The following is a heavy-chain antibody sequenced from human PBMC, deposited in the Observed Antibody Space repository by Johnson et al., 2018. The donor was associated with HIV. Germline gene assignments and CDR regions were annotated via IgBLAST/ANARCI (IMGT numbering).Heavy chain of an antibody. J-gene: IGHJ3*02. CDR3: AKEEDIWRLGLYRAFDI. Sequence: QVQLVESGGGLVKPGRSLRLSCAASGFTFSSYAMHWVRQAPGKGLEWLALISYDGSNKYYADSVQGRFTISRDNSKNTLYLQMNSLRAEDTAVYYCAKEEDIWRLGLYRAFDIWGQGKMVTVSS. CDR2: ISYDGSNK. D-gene: IGHD2-15*01. V-gene: IGHV3-30*04. CDR1: GFTFSSYA.